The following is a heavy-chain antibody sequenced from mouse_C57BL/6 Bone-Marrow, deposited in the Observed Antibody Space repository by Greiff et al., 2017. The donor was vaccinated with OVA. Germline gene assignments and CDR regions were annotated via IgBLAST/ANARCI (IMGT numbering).Heavy chain of an antibody. CDR1: GYTFTSYW. J-gene: IGHJ3*01. D-gene: IGHD1-1*01. V-gene: IGHV1-52*01. Sequence: QVQLQQPGAELVRPGSSVKLSCKASGYTFTSYWMHWAKQRPIQGLEWIGNIDPSDSETHYNQKFKDKATLTVDKSSSTAYMQLSSLTSEDSAVYYCARWDYGSSSWFAYWGQGTLVTVSA. CDR2: IDPSDSET. CDR3: ARWDYGSSSWFAY.